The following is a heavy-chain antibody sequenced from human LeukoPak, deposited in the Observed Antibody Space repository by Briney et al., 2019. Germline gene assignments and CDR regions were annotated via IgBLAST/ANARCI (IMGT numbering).Heavy chain of an antibody. Sequence: SETLSLTCTVSGGSISSSSYYWGWIRQPPGKGLEWIGSIYYSGSTYYNPSLKSRVTISVDTSKNQFSLKLSSVTAADTAVYYCARPGSGSYFGPDDAFDIWGQGTMVTVSS. V-gene: IGHV4-39*01. CDR1: GGSISSSSYY. CDR3: ARPGSGSYFGPDDAFDI. CDR2: IYYSGST. D-gene: IGHD1-26*01. J-gene: IGHJ3*02.